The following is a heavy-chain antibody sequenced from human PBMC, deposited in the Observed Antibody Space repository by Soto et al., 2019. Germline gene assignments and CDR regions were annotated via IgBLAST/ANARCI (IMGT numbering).Heavy chain of an antibody. CDR3: ARGPRGGTIFGVVRDYYYYGMDV. V-gene: IGHV4-34*01. J-gene: IGHJ6*02. CDR2: INHSGST. CDR1: GGSFSGYY. Sequence: PSETLSLTCADYGGSFSGYYWSWIRQPPGKGLEWIGEINHSGSTNYNPSRKSRVTISVDTSKNQFSLKLSSVTAADTAVYYCARGPRGGTIFGVVRDYYYYGMDVWGQGTTVAVSS. D-gene: IGHD3-3*01.